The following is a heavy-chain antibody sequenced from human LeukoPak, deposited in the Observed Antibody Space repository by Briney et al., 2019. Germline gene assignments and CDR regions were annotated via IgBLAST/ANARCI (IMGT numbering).Heavy chain of an antibody. Sequence: ASVKVSCKASGYTFTDYHIHWVRQAPGQGLEWMGWVNSDSGGTNYAQKFQGRVTMTRDTSITIAYMELSSLRSDDAAIYYCARDSTAMTGLNMDVWGQGTTVTASS. CDR1: GYTFTDYH. CDR2: VNSDSGGT. D-gene: IGHD5-18*01. J-gene: IGHJ6*02. CDR3: ARDSTAMTGLNMDV. V-gene: IGHV1-2*02.